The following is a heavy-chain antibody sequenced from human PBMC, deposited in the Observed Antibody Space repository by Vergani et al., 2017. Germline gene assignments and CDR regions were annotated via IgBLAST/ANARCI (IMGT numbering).Heavy chain of an antibody. J-gene: IGHJ4*02. V-gene: IGHV3-23*01. D-gene: IGHD2-15*01. CDR2: ISGSGSSK. CDR1: GFTFDNYA. Sequence: EVHLLESGGGLIQPGGSLRISCAASGFTFDNYAMTWVRQAPGKGLQWVSGISGSGSSKFYEDSLKGRVTISRDNSKNTLFLQMDRLRVDDTAVYYCAKLTEDCSGGTCFLGDFDFWGQGTLVSVSS. CDR3: AKLTEDCSGGTCFLGDFDF.